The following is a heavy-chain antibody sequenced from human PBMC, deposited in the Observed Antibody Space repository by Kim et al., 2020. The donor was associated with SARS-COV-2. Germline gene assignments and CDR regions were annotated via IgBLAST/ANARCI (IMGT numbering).Heavy chain of an antibody. V-gene: IGHV4-34*01. CDR2: INHSGST. Sequence: SETLSLTCAVYGGSFSGYYWSWIRQPPGKGLEWIGEINHSGSTNYNPSLKSRVTISVDTSKNQFSLKLSSVTAADTAVYYCARDYYDSSGSMDIWGQGTMVTVSS. CDR3: ARDYYDSSGSMDI. J-gene: IGHJ3*02. CDR1: GGSFSGYY. D-gene: IGHD3-22*01.